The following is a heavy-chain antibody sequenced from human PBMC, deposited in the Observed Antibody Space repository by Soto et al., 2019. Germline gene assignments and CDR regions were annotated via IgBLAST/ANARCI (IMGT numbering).Heavy chain of an antibody. D-gene: IGHD3-10*01. CDR2: VYSGGAT. Sequence: EVRLVESGGGLVQPGGSLRLSCAAFGFTVSSNYMTWVRLAPGKGLEWVSLVYSGGATHYGASVKGRFTISTHSSQNTLFLQMNSLRTEDTATYYCVRGRYGSEIHWGQGTKVTVAS. J-gene: IGHJ4*02. CDR3: VRGRYGSEIH. CDR1: GFTVSSNY. V-gene: IGHV3-53*04.